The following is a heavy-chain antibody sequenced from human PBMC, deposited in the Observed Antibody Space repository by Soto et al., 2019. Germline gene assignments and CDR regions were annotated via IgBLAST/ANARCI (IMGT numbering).Heavy chain of an antibody. CDR2: IYYSAST. J-gene: IGHJ4*02. CDR1: GGSISSGGYY. CDR3: ARAYWSGGSCYFDY. Sequence: QVQLQESGPGLVKPSQTLSLTCTVSGGSISSGGYYLSWIRQHPGKVLEWIGYIYYSASTYYNPSLKSRVTIEVDTSKNQFSLKLSSVTAADTAVYYCARAYWSGGSCYFDYWGQGTLVTVAS. V-gene: IGHV4-31*03. D-gene: IGHD2-15*01.